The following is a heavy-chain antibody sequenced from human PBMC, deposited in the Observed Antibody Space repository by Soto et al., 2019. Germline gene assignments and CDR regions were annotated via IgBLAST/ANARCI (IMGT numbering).Heavy chain of an antibody. D-gene: IGHD4-17*01. CDR2: ISSASGTI. Sequence: EVQLVESGGGLVQPGGSLRLSCAASGFMFGSYSMDWVRQAPGKGLEWISYISSASGTIYYADSVKGRFTISRDNDKNSLFLQMNSLRDEDTAVYYCVRDRGTTREQRGRFDCWGQGTLVTVSS. J-gene: IGHJ4*02. CDR3: VRDRGTTREQRGRFDC. V-gene: IGHV3-48*02. CDR1: GFMFGSYS.